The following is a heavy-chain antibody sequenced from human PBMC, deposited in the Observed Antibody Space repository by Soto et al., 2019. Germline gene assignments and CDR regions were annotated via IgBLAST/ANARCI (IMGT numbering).Heavy chain of an antibody. CDR1: GGTFSSYS. D-gene: IGHD3-16*01. J-gene: IGHJ2*01. V-gene: IGHV1-69*06. CDR2: IIPIFGTA. CDR3: ASPFQSWPGGWYFAL. Sequence: QVQLVQSGAEVKKPGSSVKVSCKASGGTFSSYSINWVRQAPGQGLEWMGGIIPIFGTANYPQKFQGRVTLPADKSPSTAHMELSSLRNEDTAVYYCASPFQSWPGGWYFALWGRGTLVTVSS.